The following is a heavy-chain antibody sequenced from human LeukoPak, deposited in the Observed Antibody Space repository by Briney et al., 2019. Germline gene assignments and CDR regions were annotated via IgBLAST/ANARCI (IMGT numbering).Heavy chain of an antibody. D-gene: IGHD2-15*01. V-gene: IGHV5-51*01. J-gene: IGHJ5*02. CDR2: IYPGDSDT. CDR1: GYSFTSYW. CDR3: ARSQGYCSGDSCLQGDWFDP. Sequence: GESLKISCKGSGYSFTSYWIGWVRQMPGKGLEWMGIIYPGDSDTRYSPSFQGQVTISADKSIRIAYLQWSSLKASDTAMYYCARSQGYCSGDSCLQGDWFDPWGQGTLVTVSS.